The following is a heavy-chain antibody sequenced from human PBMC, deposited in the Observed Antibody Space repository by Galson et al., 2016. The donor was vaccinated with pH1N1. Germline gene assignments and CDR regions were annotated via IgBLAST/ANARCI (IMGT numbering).Heavy chain of an antibody. CDR1: GYSFKSYW. D-gene: IGHD1/OR15-1a*01. J-gene: IGHJ4*02. Sequence: QSGAEVKKSGESLKTSCKGSGYSFKSYWIAWVRQMPGKGLEWMGIIYPGDFDTRYSPSFLGQVIMSADKSISTAFLQWSSLNASDTAMYYCARRGINGTDFWGQGTLVTVSS. CDR3: ARRGINGTDF. V-gene: IGHV5-51*01. CDR2: IYPGDFDT.